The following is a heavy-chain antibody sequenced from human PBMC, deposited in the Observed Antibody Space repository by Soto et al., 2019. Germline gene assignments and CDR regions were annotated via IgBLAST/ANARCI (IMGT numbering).Heavy chain of an antibody. J-gene: IGHJ4*02. CDR2: ISGSGGST. V-gene: IGHV3-23*01. CDR3: AKAPWAQDDSSGDYYYY. D-gene: IGHD3-22*01. Sequence: EVQLLESGGGLVQNGGSLRLSCAASGFTFSSYDMSWVRQAPGKGLEWVSGISGSGGSTYYADSVKGRFTISRDNSKNTLYLQMSSLRAEDTAVYYCAKAPWAQDDSSGDYYYYWGQGTLVTFSS. CDR1: GFTFSSYD.